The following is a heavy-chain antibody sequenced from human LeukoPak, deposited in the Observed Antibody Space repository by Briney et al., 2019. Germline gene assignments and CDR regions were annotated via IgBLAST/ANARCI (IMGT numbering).Heavy chain of an antibody. J-gene: IGHJ6*03. D-gene: IGHD3-10*01. CDR2: IYYSGST. Sequence: SETLSLTCTDSGGSISSYYWGWIRHPPGKRLEWIGSIYYSGSTYYNPSLKSRVTISVDTSKNQFSLKLSSVTAADTAVYYCARDLGRVGRYYMDVWGKGTTVTVSS. CDR3: ARDLGRVGRYYMDV. V-gene: IGHV4-39*07. CDR1: GGSISSYY.